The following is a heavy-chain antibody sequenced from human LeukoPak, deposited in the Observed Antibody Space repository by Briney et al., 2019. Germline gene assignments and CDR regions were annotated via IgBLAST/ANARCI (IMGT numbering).Heavy chain of an antibody. Sequence: GGSLRLSCAASGFTFSSYAMSWVRQAPGKVLEWVSATSGSGGSTYYADSVTGRFTISRDNSKNTLYLQMNSLRAEDTAVYYCASTRDYYDSSGLLGRGAFDIWGQGTMVTVSS. CDR2: TSGSGGST. CDR3: ASTRDYYDSSGLLGRGAFDI. D-gene: IGHD3-22*01. V-gene: IGHV3-23*01. J-gene: IGHJ3*02. CDR1: GFTFSSYA.